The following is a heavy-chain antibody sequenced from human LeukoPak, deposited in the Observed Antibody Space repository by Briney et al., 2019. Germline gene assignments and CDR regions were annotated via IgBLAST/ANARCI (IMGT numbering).Heavy chain of an antibody. CDR3: ARSRGYSVTADY. V-gene: IGHV4-59*08. CDR2: IYYSGST. Sequence: SETLSLTCTVSGGSISSYYWSWIRQPPGKGLEWIGYIYYSGSTNYNPSLKSRVTISVDTSKNQFSLKLSSVTAADTAVYYCARSRGYSVTADYWGQGTLVTVSS. CDR1: GGSISSYY. J-gene: IGHJ4*02. D-gene: IGHD5-18*01.